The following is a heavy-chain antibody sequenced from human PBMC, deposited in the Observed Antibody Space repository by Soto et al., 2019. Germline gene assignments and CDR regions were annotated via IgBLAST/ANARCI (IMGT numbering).Heavy chain of an antibody. CDR3: ARGDIVVLTLGYLDS. J-gene: IGHJ4*02. V-gene: IGHV3-30-3*01. D-gene: IGHD2-21*02. Sequence: QVQLVESGGGVVQPGGSFSLSCEGPGFPFGGNALPWVVRTPGRGLEWGSSISSDGSKEFYADSVKGRFTLSRDNSKSRLYLEMKALTSEDTAIYYCARGDIVVLTLGYLDSWGQGTLVTVSS. CDR1: GFPFGGNA. CDR2: ISSDGSKE.